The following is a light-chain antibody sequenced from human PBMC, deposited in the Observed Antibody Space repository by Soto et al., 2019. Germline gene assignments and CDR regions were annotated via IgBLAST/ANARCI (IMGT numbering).Light chain of an antibody. CDR3: QQYKSYWK. Sequence: DIQMTQSPSTLSASVGDIVTITCRASQSISSWLAWYQQKPGKAPKLLIYDASSLESGVPSRFSGSGSGTEFTLTISSLQPDDFETYYCQQYKSYWKFGQGTKV. J-gene: IGKJ1*01. CDR1: QSISSW. CDR2: DAS. V-gene: IGKV1-5*01.